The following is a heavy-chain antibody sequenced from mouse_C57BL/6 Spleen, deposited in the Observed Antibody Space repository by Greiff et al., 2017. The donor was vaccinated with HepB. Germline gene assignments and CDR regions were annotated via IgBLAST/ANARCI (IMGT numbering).Heavy chain of an antibody. CDR1: GYTFTSYW. D-gene: IGHD1-1*01. J-gene: IGHJ4*01. CDR3: ARSGGSSYYAMDY. CDR2: IDPSDSYT. Sequence: VQLQQPGAELVRPGTSVKLSCKASGYTFTSYWMHWVKQRPGQGLEWIGVIDPSDSYTNYNQKFKGKATLTVDTSSSTAYMQLSSLTSEDSAVYYCARSGGSSYYAMDYWGQGTSVTVSS. V-gene: IGHV1-59*01.